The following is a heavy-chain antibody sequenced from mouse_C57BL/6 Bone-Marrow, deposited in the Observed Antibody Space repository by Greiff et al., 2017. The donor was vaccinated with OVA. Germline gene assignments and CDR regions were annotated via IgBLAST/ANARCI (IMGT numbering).Heavy chain of an antibody. Sequence: VQLQQSGPELVKPGDSVKISCKASGYSFTGYFMNWVMQSHGKSLEWIGRINPYNGDTFYNQKFKGKATLTVDKSSSTAHMELRSLTSEDSAVYYCAIEITTVVATDYAMDYWGQGTSVTVSS. CDR3: AIEITTVVATDYAMDY. CDR2: INPYNGDT. D-gene: IGHD1-1*01. V-gene: IGHV1-20*01. J-gene: IGHJ4*01. CDR1: GYSFTGYF.